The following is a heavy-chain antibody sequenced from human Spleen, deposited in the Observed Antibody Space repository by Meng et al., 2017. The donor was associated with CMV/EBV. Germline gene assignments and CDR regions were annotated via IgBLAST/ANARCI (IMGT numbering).Heavy chain of an antibody. CDR3: ARALRGYADLGY. V-gene: IGHV3-21*04. CDR1: GFTFSSYS. Sequence: GESLKISCAASGFTFSSYSMNWVRQAPGKGLEWVSSISSSSSYIYYADSVKGRFTISRDNSKNTLYLQMNSLRAEDTAVYYCARALRGYADLGYWGQGTLVTVSS. J-gene: IGHJ4*02. D-gene: IGHD3-10*01. CDR2: ISSSSSYI.